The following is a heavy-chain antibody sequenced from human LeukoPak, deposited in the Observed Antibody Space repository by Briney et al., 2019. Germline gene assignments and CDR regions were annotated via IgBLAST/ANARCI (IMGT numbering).Heavy chain of an antibody. J-gene: IGHJ3*02. CDR2: INPNSGGT. D-gene: IGHD2-2*02. CDR1: GYTFTGYY. Sequence: ASVKVSCKASGYTFTGYYMHWVRQAPGQGLEWMGWINPNSGGTNYAQKFQGRVTMTRDTSISTAYMELSRLRSDGTAVYYCARVCSTSCYTRGAFDIWGQGTMVTVSS. V-gene: IGHV1-2*02. CDR3: ARVCSTSCYTRGAFDI.